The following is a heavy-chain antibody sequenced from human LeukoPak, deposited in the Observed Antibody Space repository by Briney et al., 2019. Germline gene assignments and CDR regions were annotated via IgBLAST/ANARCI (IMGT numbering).Heavy chain of an antibody. D-gene: IGHD3-22*01. CDR2: IIPIFGTA. V-gene: IGHV1-69*13. CDR1: GGTFSSYA. Sequence: ASVKVSCKASGGTFSSYAISWVRQAPGQGLEWMGGIIPIFGTANYAQKFQGRATITADESTSTAYMELSSLRSEDTAVYYCARGPRVYYDSSGYPYFDYWGQGTLVTVSS. J-gene: IGHJ4*02. CDR3: ARGPRVYYDSSGYPYFDY.